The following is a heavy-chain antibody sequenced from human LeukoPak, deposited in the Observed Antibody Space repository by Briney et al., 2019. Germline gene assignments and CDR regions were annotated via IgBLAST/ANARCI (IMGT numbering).Heavy chain of an antibody. Sequence: NPSETLSLTCTVSGGSINSYYWSWIRQPPGKGLEWIGYIYYSGSTNYNPSLKNRVTISVDTSKNHFSLRLSSVTASDTAVYYCARASGSYYGVFDYWGQGTLVTVSS. D-gene: IGHD1-26*01. V-gene: IGHV4-59*08. CDR1: GGSINSYY. CDR2: IYYSGST. J-gene: IGHJ4*02. CDR3: ARASGSYYGVFDY.